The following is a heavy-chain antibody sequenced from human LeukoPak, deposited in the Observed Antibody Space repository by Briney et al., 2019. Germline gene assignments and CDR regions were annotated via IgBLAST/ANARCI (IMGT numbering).Heavy chain of an antibody. J-gene: IGHJ4*02. D-gene: IGHD5/OR15-5a*01. CDR1: GFTFSSYA. V-gene: IGHV3-23*01. CDR3: ARSTGIASPYYFDY. CDR2: ISGSGGST. Sequence: GGSLRLSCAASGFTFSSYAMSWVRQAPGKGLEWVSAISGSGGSTYYADSVKGRFTISRDNAKNSLYLQMNSLRAEDTAVYYCARSTGIASPYYFDYWGQGTLVTVSS.